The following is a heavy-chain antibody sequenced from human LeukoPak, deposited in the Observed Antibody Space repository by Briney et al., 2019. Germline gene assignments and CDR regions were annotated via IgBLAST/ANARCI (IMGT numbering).Heavy chain of an antibody. D-gene: IGHD4-17*01. V-gene: IGHV3-21*01. CDR2: ISSSSSYI. J-gene: IGHJ4*02. Sequence: PGGSLRLSCAASGFTFSSYSMSWVRQAPGKGLEWVSSISSSSSYIYYADSVKGRFTISRDNAKNSLYLQMNSLRAEDTAVYYCARDPTTVTNRAGDYWGQGTLVTVSS. CDR1: GFTFSSYS. CDR3: ARDPTTVTNRAGDY.